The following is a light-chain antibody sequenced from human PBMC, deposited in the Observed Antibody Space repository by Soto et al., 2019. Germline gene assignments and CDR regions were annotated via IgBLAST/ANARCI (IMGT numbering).Light chain of an antibody. V-gene: IGLV6-57*04. J-gene: IGLJ2*01. Sequence: NFMLTQPHSLSESPGKTVTISCTRSSGSIANNYVQWYQQRPGSAPIIVIYEDNQRPSGVPDRFSGSIDSSSNSASLIISGLKTEDEADYSCQSYELSNVIFGGGTKLTVL. CDR1: SGSIANNY. CDR3: QSYELSNVI. CDR2: EDN.